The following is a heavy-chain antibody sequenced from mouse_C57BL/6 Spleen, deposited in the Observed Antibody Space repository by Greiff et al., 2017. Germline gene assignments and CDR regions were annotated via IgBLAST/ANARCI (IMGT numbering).Heavy chain of an antibody. Sequence: EVKLQQSGPELVKPGASVKIPCKASGYTFTDYNMDWVKQSHGKSLEWIGDINPNNGGTIYNQKFKGKATLTVDKSSSTAYMELRSLTSEDTAVYYCARLGGLLSPWYAMDYWGQGTSVTVSS. CDR2: INPNNGGT. CDR3: ARLGGLLSPWYAMDY. D-gene: IGHD2-10*01. J-gene: IGHJ4*01. CDR1: GYTFTDYN. V-gene: IGHV1-18*01.